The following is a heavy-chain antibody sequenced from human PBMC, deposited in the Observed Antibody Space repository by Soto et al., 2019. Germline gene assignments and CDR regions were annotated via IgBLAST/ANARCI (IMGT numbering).Heavy chain of an antibody. CDR2: IYYSGST. CDR3: ATYYYGSGSYFDY. CDR1: GGSVSSGSYY. D-gene: IGHD3-10*01. J-gene: IGHJ4*02. V-gene: IGHV4-61*01. Sequence: SETLSLTCTVSGGSVSSGSYYWSWIRQPPGKGLEWIGYIYYSGSTNYNPSLKSRVTISVDTSKNQFSLKLSSVTAADTAVYYCATYYYGSGSYFDYWGQGTLVTVSS.